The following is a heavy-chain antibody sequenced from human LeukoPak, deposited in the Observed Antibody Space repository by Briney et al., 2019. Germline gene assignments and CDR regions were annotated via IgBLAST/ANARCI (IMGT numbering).Heavy chain of an antibody. Sequence: PGGSLRLSCAASGFTFSSFAMSWVRQAPGKGLEWVSVITRSGTTYYAESVKGRFNISRDNSKNTLYLQMNSLRADDTAVYSCAKDAVAPGSGGDFFDYWGQGTLDTVSS. D-gene: IGHD3-10*01. CDR2: ITRSGTT. CDR3: AKDAVAPGSGGDFFDY. CDR1: GFTFSSFA. V-gene: IGHV3-23*01. J-gene: IGHJ4*02.